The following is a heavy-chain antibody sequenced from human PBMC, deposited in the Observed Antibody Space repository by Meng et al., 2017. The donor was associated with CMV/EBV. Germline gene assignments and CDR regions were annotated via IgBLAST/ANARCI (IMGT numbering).Heavy chain of an antibody. D-gene: IGHD6-13*01. CDR3: AREQHSNSWGAFDI. Sequence: GESLKISCAASGFTFSSYSMNWVRQAPGKGLEWVSYISSSSSTIYYADSVKGRFTISRDNAKNSLYLQMNSLRAEDTAVYYCAREQHSNSWGAFDIWGQGTMVTVSS. V-gene: IGHV3-48*04. CDR1: GFTFSSYS. J-gene: IGHJ3*02. CDR2: ISSSSSTI.